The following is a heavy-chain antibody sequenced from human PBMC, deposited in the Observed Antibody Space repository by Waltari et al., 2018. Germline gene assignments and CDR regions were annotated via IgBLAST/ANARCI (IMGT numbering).Heavy chain of an antibody. V-gene: IGHV3-33*01. D-gene: IGHD3-22*01. CDR1: GFTFSSYG. CDR2: IWYDGSNK. J-gene: IGHJ4*02. CDR3: ARDLSGFFDY. Sequence: QVQLVESGGGVVQPGRSLRLSCAASGFTFSSYGMPWVRQAPGKGLEWVAVIWYDGSNKYYADSVKGRFTISRDNSKNTLYLQMNSLRAEDTAVYYCARDLSGFFDYWGQGTLVTVSS.